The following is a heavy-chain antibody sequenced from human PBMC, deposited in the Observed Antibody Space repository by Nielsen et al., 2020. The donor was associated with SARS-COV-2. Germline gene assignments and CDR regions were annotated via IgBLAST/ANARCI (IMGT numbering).Heavy chain of an antibody. V-gene: IGHV4-4*02. Sequence: WIRQPPGKGLEWIGEIYHSGSTNYNPSLKSRVTISVDKSKNQFSLKLISVTAADTAVYYCARGSIAAALAYYYYYGMDVWGQGTTVTVSS. CDR3: ARGSIAAALAYYYYYGMDV. CDR2: IYHSGST. J-gene: IGHJ6*02. D-gene: IGHD6-13*01.